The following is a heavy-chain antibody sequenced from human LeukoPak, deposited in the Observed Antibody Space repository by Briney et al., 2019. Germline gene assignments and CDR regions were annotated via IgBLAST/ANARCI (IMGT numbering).Heavy chain of an antibody. Sequence: SETLSLTRAVDDGSFSGYFWSWIRQPPGKGLEWIGEINHTGSTNYNSSLKSRVTISLDTSENRIYLELSSVTAADTAVYYCVRSGGYCGSTTCHVEYFDLWGRGTLVTVSS. J-gene: IGHJ2*01. CDR2: INHTGST. CDR1: DGSFSGYF. V-gene: IGHV4-34*01. CDR3: VRSGGYCGSTTCHVEYFDL. D-gene: IGHD2-2*01.